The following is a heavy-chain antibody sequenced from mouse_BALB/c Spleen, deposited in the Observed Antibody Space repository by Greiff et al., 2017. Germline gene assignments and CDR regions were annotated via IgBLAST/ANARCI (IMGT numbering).Heavy chain of an antibody. J-gene: IGHJ4*01. CDR3: AREGYGNYYAMDY. CDR1: GYTFTSYW. V-gene: IGHV1-7*01. CDR2: INPSTGYT. Sequence: QVQLKQSGAELVKPGASVKLSCTASGYTFTSYWMHWVKQRPGQGLEWIGYINPSTGYTEYNQKFKDKATLTADKSSSTAYMQLSSLTSEDSAVYYCAREGYGNYYAMDYWGQGTSVTVSS. D-gene: IGHD2-10*02.